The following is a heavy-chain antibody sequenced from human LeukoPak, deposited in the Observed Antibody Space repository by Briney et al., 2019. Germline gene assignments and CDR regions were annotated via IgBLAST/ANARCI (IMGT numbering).Heavy chain of an antibody. J-gene: IGHJ4*02. CDR3: ARERYYDSSGVQNY. CDR2: IDPNSGGT. CDR1: GYTFTGYY. D-gene: IGHD3-22*01. V-gene: IGHV1-2*02. Sequence: ASVKVSCKASGYTFTGYYMHWVRQAPGQGLEWMGWIDPNSGGTNYAQKFQGRVTMTRDTSISTAYMELSRLRSDDTAVYYCARERYYDSSGVQNYWGQGTLVTVSP.